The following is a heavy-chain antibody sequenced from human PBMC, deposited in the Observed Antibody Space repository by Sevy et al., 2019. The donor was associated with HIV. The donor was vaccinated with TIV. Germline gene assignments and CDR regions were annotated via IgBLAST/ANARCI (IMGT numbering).Heavy chain of an antibody. CDR3: ARLGGLRFFDWSSLNYFDF. J-gene: IGHJ4*02. CDR1: GGSISSSTYY. CDR2: VYFTGST. Sequence: SETLSLTCSVSGGSISSSTYYWGWIRQPPGRGLEWIGSVYFTGSTYYNPSLKSRVTISVDTSKNEFSLKVNSVTAADTAVYYCARLGGLRFFDWSSLNYFDFWGQRTLVTVSS. V-gene: IGHV4-39*01. D-gene: IGHD3-9*01.